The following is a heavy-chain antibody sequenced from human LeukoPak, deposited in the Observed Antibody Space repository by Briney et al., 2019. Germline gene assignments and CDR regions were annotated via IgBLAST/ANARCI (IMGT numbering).Heavy chain of an antibody. D-gene: IGHD3-10*01. CDR2: ISGSGGST. CDR1: GFTFSSYA. J-gene: IGHJ6*03. Sequence: TGGSLRLSCAASGFTFSSYAMSWVRQAPGKGLEWVSAISGSGGSTYYADSVKGRFTISRDNSKNTLYVQMNSLRAEDTAVYYCARQGSYPYYYYYYYMDVWGKGTTVTVSS. V-gene: IGHV3-23*01. CDR3: ARQGSYPYYYYYYYMDV.